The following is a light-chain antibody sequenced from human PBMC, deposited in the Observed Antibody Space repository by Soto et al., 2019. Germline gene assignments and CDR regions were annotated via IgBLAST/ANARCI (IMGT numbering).Light chain of an antibody. V-gene: IGLV2-14*01. CDR1: SSDVGAYKY. CDR2: DVS. J-gene: IGLJ7*01. Sequence: QSVLTQPASVSGSPGQSITISCTGTSSDVGAYKYVSWYQQHPGKAPKLMIYDVSNRPSGVSNRFSGSKSGNTASLTISGLQAEDEADYYCSSYTSSGTLVFGGGTQLTVL. CDR3: SSYTSSGTLV.